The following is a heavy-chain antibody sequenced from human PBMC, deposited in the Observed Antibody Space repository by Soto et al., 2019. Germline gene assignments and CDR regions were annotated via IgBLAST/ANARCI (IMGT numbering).Heavy chain of an antibody. J-gene: IGHJ4*02. CDR1: GFTFDDYA. CDR3: VRDYRYGLDY. Sequence: PGGSLRLSCAASGFTFDDYAMHWVRQAPGKGLEWVSGISWNSGSIGYADSVKGRFTISRDNAKNSLSLQMNSLRDEDMAVYYCVRDYRYGLDYWGQGTPVTVSS. V-gene: IGHV3-9*03. CDR2: ISWNSGSI. D-gene: IGHD3-10*01.